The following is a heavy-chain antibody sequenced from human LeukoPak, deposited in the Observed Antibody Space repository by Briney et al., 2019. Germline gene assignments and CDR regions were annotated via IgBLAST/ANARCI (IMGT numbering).Heavy chain of an antibody. D-gene: IGHD4-17*01. CDR2: IYYSGST. CDR1: GGSVSSGSYY. V-gene: IGHV4-61*01. Sequence: SETLSLTCTVSGGSVSSGSYYWSWIRQPPGKGLEWIGYIYYSGSTNYNPSLKGRVTISVDTSKNQFSLKLSSVTAADTAVYYCAREVDYGDYLDAFDIWGQGTMVTVSS. CDR3: AREVDYGDYLDAFDI. J-gene: IGHJ3*02.